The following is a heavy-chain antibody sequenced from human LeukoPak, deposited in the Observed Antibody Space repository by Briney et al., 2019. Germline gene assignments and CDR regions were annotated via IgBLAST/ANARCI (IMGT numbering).Heavy chain of an antibody. D-gene: IGHD6-13*01. Sequence: GGSLRLSCAASGFTFDDYGMSWVRQAPGKGLEWVAGINWNSDSTGYTDSVKGRFTISRDNAKNSLYLQMNSLRAEDTAVYYCARVGRTTAAAGFGAFDIWGQGTMVTVSS. CDR2: INWNSDST. CDR3: ARVGRTTAAAGFGAFDI. CDR1: GFTFDDYG. J-gene: IGHJ3*02. V-gene: IGHV3-20*04.